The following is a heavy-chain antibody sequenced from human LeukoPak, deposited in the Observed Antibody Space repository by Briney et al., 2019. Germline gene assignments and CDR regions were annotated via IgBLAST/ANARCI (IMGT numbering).Heavy chain of an antibody. V-gene: IGHV3-9*01. CDR3: AKDIGITMVRGVILGAFDI. CDR1: GFTFDDYA. CDR2: ISWNSGSI. D-gene: IGHD3-10*01. Sequence: PGGSLRLSCAASGFTFDDYATHWVRQAPGKGLEWVSGISWNSGSIGYADSVKGRFTISRDNAKNSLYLQMNSLRAEDTALYYCAKDIGITMVRGVILGAFDIWGQGTMVTVSS. J-gene: IGHJ3*02.